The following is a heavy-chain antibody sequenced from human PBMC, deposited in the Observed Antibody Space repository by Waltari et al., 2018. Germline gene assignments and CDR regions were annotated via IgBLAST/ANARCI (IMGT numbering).Heavy chain of an antibody. V-gene: IGHV3-30*02. CDR3: AKDGDYSLTEYDAFDV. CDR1: GFIFSSHG. D-gene: IGHD4-17*01. CDR2: ISFDGKKI. Sequence: VQLLESGGGVVQPGGSLRLSCAASGFIFSSHGMHWVRQIPGKGLEWVAFISFDGKKIFDADSVRGRFTISRDNSNNIVFLQMNSLRPEDSGVYCCAKDGDYSLTEYDAFDVWGQGTVVTVSP. J-gene: IGHJ3*01.